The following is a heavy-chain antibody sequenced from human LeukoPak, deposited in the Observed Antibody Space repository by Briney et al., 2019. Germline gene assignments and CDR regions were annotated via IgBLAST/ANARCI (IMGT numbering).Heavy chain of an antibody. CDR1: GYSISSGYY. Sequence: SETLSLTCTVSGYSISSGYYWSWIRQPPGKGLEWIGYIYHSGSTNYNPSLKSRVTISVHTSKNQFSLKLSSVTAADTAVYYCARVLLWFGELGRDYYYYMDVWGKGTTVTVSS. V-gene: IGHV4-30-4*08. D-gene: IGHD3-10*01. J-gene: IGHJ6*03. CDR2: IYHSGST. CDR3: ARVLLWFGELGRDYYYYMDV.